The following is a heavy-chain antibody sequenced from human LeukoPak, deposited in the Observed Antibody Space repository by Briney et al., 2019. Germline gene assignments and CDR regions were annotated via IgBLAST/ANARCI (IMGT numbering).Heavy chain of an antibody. CDR1: GASVSSSAYY. J-gene: IGHJ4*02. Sequence: SETLSLTCTVSGASVSSSAYYWSWIRQPAGKGLEWIGHIYASGSTNYNPSLKSRVTISVDTSKNQLSLKLSSVTAADTAVYYCARGGLDYWGQGTLVTVSS. CDR3: ARGGLDY. V-gene: IGHV4-61*09. CDR2: IYASGST. D-gene: IGHD3-10*01.